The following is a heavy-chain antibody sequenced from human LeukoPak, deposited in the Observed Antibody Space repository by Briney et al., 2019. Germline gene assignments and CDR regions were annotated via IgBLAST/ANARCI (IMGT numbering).Heavy chain of an antibody. D-gene: IGHD2-2*01. J-gene: IGHJ6*03. CDR2: IYSGGST. V-gene: IGHV3-53*01. CDR3: ARVVSSSPRDYYYYYMDV. Sequence: PGGSLRLSCAASGFTVSSNDMSWVRQAPGKGLECISVIYSGGSTDYADSVKGRLTISRDNSKNTLYLQMNSLRAEDTALYYCARVVSSSPRDYYYYYMDVWGKGTTVTVSS. CDR1: GFTVSSND.